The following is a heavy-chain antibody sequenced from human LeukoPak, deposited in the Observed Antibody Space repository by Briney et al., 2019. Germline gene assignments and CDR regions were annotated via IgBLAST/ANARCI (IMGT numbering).Heavy chain of an antibody. D-gene: IGHD3-22*01. CDR2: IHTSGTM. Sequence: PSETLSLTCTVSGGSFSTGSYYWRWIRQPAGRGLEWIGHIHTSGTMNYNASVKSRVRISVETSKTQFSLRLSSVTAAYTAVYFCARGILRDYYDSSGFYHRGGVGYWGQGTLVTVSS. V-gene: IGHV4-61*09. J-gene: IGHJ4*02. CDR3: ARGILRDYYDSSGFYHRGGVGY. CDR1: GGSFSTGSYY.